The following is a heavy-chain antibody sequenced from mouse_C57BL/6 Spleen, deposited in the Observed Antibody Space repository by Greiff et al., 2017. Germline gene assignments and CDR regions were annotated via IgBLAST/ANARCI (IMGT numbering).Heavy chain of an antibody. CDR1: GFTFSSYA. J-gene: IGHJ2*01. D-gene: IGHD2-3*01. V-gene: IGHV5-4*01. CDR3: ARDDGPGDY. Sequence: EVQLQESGGGLVKPGGSLKLSCAASGFTFSSYAMSWVRQTPEKRLEWVATISDGGSYTYYPDNVQGRFTISRDNAKNNLYLQMSHLKSEDTAMYYCARDDGPGDYWGQGTTLTVSS. CDR2: ISDGGSYT.